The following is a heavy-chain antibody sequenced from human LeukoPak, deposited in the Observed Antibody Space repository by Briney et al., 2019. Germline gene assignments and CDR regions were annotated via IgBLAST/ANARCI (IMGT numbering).Heavy chain of an antibody. J-gene: IGHJ4*02. CDR2: INPSGGST. D-gene: IGHD2-2*02. V-gene: IGHV1-46*01. CDR1: GYTFTSYY. Sequence: ASVKVSCRASGYTFTSYYMHWVRQAPGQGLEWMGIINPSGGSTSYAQKFQGRVTMTRDTSTSTVYMELSRLRSDDTAVYYCARDADIVVVPAAILDYWGQGTLVTVSS. CDR3: ARDADIVVVPAAILDY.